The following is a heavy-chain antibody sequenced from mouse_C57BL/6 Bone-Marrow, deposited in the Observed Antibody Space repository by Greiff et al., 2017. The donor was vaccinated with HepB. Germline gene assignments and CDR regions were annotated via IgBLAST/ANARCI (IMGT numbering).Heavy chain of an antibody. J-gene: IGHJ4*01. Sequence: EVKLVESGGGLVKPGGSLKLSCAASGFTFSSYAMSWVRQTPEKRLEWVATISDGGSYTYYPDNVKGRVTISRDNAKNNLYLQMSHLKSEDTAMYYCARDRSNPIYYAMDYWGQGTSVTVSS. CDR2: ISDGGSYT. V-gene: IGHV5-4*01. CDR1: GFTFSSYA. CDR3: ARDRSNPIYYAMDY. D-gene: IGHD2-5*01.